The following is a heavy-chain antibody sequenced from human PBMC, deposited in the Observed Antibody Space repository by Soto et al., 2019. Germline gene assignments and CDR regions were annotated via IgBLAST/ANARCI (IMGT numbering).Heavy chain of an antibody. CDR1: GFTFSGHT. CDR3: ARCMGFDGSGYAFFDS. CDR2: VSRSSSYI. D-gene: IGHD3-10*01. Sequence: EVQLVETGGGLVKPGGSLRLSCAASGFTFSGHTINWVRQAPGKGLEWVSSVSRSSSYIYYADSVKGRFTVSRDDAEKSLYLHMNSLSAEDTAIYYCARCMGFDGSGYAFFDSWGQGTQVTVSS. V-gene: IGHV3-21*01. J-gene: IGHJ4*02.